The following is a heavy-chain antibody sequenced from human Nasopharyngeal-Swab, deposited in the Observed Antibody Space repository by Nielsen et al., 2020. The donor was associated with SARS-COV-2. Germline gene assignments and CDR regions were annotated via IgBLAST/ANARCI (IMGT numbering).Heavy chain of an antibody. Sequence: GESLKISCAASGFTFSSFAMHWVRQALGKGLEWVAFISYDVNDKYYADSVKGRFTVSRDNSKNTLFLQMNSLRTEDTAIYYCARGGDTAVVDYFDYWGQGTLVSVSS. CDR1: GFTFSSFA. CDR3: ARGGDTAVVDYFDY. V-gene: IGHV3-30*04. J-gene: IGHJ4*02. D-gene: IGHD5-18*01. CDR2: ISYDVNDK.